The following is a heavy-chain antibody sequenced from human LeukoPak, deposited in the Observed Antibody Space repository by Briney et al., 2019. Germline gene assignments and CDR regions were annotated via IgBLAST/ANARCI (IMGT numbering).Heavy chain of an antibody. D-gene: IGHD3-10*01. J-gene: IGHJ4*02. CDR3: ARRGGSGRSFDY. V-gene: IGHV4-39*01. CDR2: IYSSGST. CDR1: SGSISSSSYY. Sequence: PSETLSLTCTVYSGSISSSSYYWRWIRQPPGKGLERIGSIYSSGSTYYIPSLKSRVTISVDTSKNQFSLNLSSVPASDTAVYYCARRGGSGRSFDYWGQGILVTVSS.